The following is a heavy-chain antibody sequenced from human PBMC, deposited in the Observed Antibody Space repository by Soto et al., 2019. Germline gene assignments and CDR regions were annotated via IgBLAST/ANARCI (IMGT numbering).Heavy chain of an antibody. Sequence: SETLSLTCTVSGGSISSYYWSWIRQPPGKGLEWIGYIYYSGSTNYNPSLKSRVTISVDTSKNQFSLKLSSVTAADTAVYYCARHPTAYNWKTLDYYYYYMDVWGKGTTVTVSS. J-gene: IGHJ6*03. CDR3: ARHPTAYNWKTLDYYYYYMDV. D-gene: IGHD1-20*01. CDR2: IYYSGST. V-gene: IGHV4-59*08. CDR1: GGSISSYY.